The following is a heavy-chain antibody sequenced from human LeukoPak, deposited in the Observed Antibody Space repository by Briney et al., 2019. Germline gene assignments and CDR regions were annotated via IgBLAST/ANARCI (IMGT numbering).Heavy chain of an antibody. CDR1: GGSINSGSYY. CDR2: LYSTGST. CDR3: ARGQRSGWYPI. Sequence: SETLSLTCTVAGGSINSGSYYWNWIRQPAGKGLEWIGRLYSTGSTNYNPSLKSRVTMSVDTSKNQFSLKLSSVTAADTAVYYCARGQRSGWYPIWGQGTLVTVSS. V-gene: IGHV4-61*02. D-gene: IGHD6-19*01. J-gene: IGHJ4*02.